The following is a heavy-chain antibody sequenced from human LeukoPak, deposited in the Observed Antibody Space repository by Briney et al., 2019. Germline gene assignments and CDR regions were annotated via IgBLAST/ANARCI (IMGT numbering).Heavy chain of an antibody. V-gene: IGHV3-21*01. CDR3: ARDLAWGGY. Sequence: GGSLRLSCVASGFTFSIYTMSWVRQAPGKGLEWVSSITSSSSSMYSADSVKGRLTISRDNAKNSLHLQMNSLRAEDTAVYYCARDLAWGGYWGQGTLVTVSS. D-gene: IGHD7-27*01. J-gene: IGHJ4*02. CDR1: GFTFSIYT. CDR2: ITSSSSSM.